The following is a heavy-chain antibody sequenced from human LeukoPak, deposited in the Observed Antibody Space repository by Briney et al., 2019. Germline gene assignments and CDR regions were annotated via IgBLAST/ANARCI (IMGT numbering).Heavy chain of an antibody. D-gene: IGHD3-3*01. CDR2: MNPNTGNT. J-gene: IGHJ6*03. Sequence: GASVKVSRKASGYTLTRYDINWVRQATGQGLEWMGWMNPNTGNTGYAQKLQGRVTMTKNTSISTAYMELSSLRSEDTAVYYCARGRNDFWSGYSYYMDVWGKGTTVTVSS. CDR1: GYTLTRYD. CDR3: ARGRNDFWSGYSYYMDV. V-gene: IGHV1-8*01.